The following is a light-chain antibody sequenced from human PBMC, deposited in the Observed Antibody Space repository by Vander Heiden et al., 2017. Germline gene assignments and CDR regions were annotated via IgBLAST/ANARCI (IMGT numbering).Light chain of an antibody. J-gene: IGKJ2*01. CDR2: DAS. Sequence: EIVLTQSPATLSVSPGERADLACRASQSKRPGLAWYQHKPGQAPRLLIYDASTRATDIPASFSGTGSGAEFTLTISSLQSEDSAVYYCQQYDTWPPVSFGQGTKLEIK. CDR1: QSKRPG. CDR3: QQYDTWPPVS. V-gene: IGKV3-15*01.